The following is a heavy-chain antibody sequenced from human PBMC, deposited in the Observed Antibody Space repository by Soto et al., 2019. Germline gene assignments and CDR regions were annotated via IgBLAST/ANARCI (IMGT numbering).Heavy chain of an antibody. CDR3: ARNGRSGYYGSGSYRRSFYYYGMDV. D-gene: IGHD3-10*01. Sequence: PGESLKISCKGSGYSFTSYWISWVRQMPGKGLEWMGRIDPSDSYTNYSPSFQGHVTISADKSISTAYLQWSSLKASDTAMYYCARNGRSGYYGSGSYRRSFYYYGMDVWGQGTTVTVSS. J-gene: IGHJ6*02. CDR2: IDPSDSYT. V-gene: IGHV5-10-1*01. CDR1: GYSFTSYW.